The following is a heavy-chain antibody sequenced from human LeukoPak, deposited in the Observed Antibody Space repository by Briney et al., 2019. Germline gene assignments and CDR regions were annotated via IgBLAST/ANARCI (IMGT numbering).Heavy chain of an antibody. Sequence: GGSLRLSCVASGLTFSSYWMSWVRQAPGKGLEWVANIKQDGSEKYYVDSVKGRFTISRDNAKNSLYLQMNSLRAEDTAVYYCARDSTPGAWGQGTLVTVSS. CDR3: ARDSTPGA. V-gene: IGHV3-7*01. CDR2: IKQDGSEK. CDR1: GLTFSSYW. J-gene: IGHJ5*02. D-gene: IGHD2-15*01.